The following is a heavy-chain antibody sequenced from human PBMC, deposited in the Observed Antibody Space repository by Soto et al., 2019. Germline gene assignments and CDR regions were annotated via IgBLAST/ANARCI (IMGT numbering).Heavy chain of an antibody. CDR2: INSGGITT. V-gene: IGHV3-74*01. J-gene: IGHJ6*04. Sequence: GGSLRLSCAASGFTFSSYWMHWVRQVPGKGLVWVSRINSGGITTNYADSVKGRFTISRDDAKNTVYLQVDSLTAEDTAVYYCARGQRGGYHEGVWGKGTTVTVSS. CDR1: GFTFSSYW. CDR3: ARGQRGGYHEGV. D-gene: IGHD3-22*01.